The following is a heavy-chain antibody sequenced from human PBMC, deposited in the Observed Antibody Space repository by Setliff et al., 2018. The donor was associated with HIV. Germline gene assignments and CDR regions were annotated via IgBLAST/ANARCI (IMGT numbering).Heavy chain of an antibody. D-gene: IGHD3-10*01. CDR1: GGTSSTHA. J-gene: IGHJ3*02. CDR2: IISILDIT. CDR3: TGPRGDEAFDI. V-gene: IGHV1-69*10. Sequence: SVKVSCKASGGTSSTHAINWVRQAPGQGLEWMGQIISILDITSYAQKLQGRVSITADESTSTFYMELSDLTSADTAVYYCTGPRGDEAFDIWGHGTKVTVSS.